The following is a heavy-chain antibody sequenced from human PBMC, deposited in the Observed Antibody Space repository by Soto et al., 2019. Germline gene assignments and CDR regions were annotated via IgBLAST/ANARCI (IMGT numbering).Heavy chain of an antibody. CDR1: GFTFSSYG. CDR3: ARDRQQLVRYFDY. Sequence: QVQLVESGGGVVQPGRSLRLSCAASGFTFSSYGMHWVRQAPGKGLEWVAVIWYDGSNKYYADSVKGRFTISRDNSKNTLYLQINSLRAEDTAVYYCARDRQQLVRYFDYWGQGTLVTVSS. D-gene: IGHD6-13*01. V-gene: IGHV3-33*01. CDR2: IWYDGSNK. J-gene: IGHJ4*02.